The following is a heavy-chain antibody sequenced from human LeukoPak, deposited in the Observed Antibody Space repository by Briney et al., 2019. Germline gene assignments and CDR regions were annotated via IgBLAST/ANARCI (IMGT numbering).Heavy chain of an antibody. D-gene: IGHD6-13*01. CDR3: ARLGIAALRY. V-gene: IGHV4-4*07. Sequence: SETLSLTCSVSGDSVTISRYYWSWIRQPAGNRLEWIGRIYTSGSTNYNPSLKSRVTMSVDTSKNQFSLKLSSVTAADTAVYYCARLGIAALRYWGQGTLVTVSS. CDR1: GDSVTISRYY. J-gene: IGHJ4*02. CDR2: IYTSGST.